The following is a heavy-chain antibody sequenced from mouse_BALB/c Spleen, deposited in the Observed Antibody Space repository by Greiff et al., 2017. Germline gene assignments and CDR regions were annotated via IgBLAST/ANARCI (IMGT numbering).Heavy chain of an antibody. CDR3: ARSGYYLDY. CDR2: ISSGGGNT. Sequence: EVKVVESGGGLVKPGGSLKLSCAASGFTFSSYTMSWVRQTPEKRLEWVATISSGGGNTYYPDSVKGRFTISRDNAKNNLYLQMSSLRSEDTALYYCARSGYYLDYWGQGTTLTVSS. V-gene: IGHV5-9*03. J-gene: IGHJ2*01. CDR1: GFTFSSYT.